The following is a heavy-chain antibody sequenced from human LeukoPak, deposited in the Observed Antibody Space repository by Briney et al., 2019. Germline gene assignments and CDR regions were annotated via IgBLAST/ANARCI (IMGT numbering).Heavy chain of an antibody. CDR1: GGSFSGYY. J-gene: IGHJ3*02. CDR3: ARTPRYDYIWGSYRYTGDSAFDI. Sequence: SETLSLTCAVYGGSFSGYYWSWIRQPPGKGLEWIGEINHSRSTNYNPSLKSRVTISVDTSKNQFSLKLSSVTAADTAVYYCARTPRYDYIWGSYRYTGDSAFDIWGQGTMVTVSS. D-gene: IGHD3-16*02. V-gene: IGHV4-34*01. CDR2: INHSRST.